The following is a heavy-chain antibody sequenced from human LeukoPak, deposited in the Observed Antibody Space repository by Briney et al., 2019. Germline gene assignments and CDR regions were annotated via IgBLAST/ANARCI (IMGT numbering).Heavy chain of an antibody. CDR3: ARLVGYSYGFDY. CDR2: ISSSSSYI. Sequence: GGSLRLSCAASGFTFSNYRMNWVRQAPGKGLEWVSSISSSSSYIYYADPVKGRFTISRDNAKNSLYLQMNSLRAEDTAVYYCARLVGYSYGFDYWGQGTLVTASS. D-gene: IGHD5-18*01. J-gene: IGHJ4*02. CDR1: GFTFSNYR. V-gene: IGHV3-21*01.